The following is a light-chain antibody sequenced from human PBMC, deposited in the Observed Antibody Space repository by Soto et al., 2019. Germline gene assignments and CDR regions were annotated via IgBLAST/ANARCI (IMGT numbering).Light chain of an antibody. CDR2: AAS. CDR3: QHLHDYRYN. V-gene: IGKV1-9*01. Sequence: DIQLTQSPSFLSASVGDRVTITCRASQAFSSSLAWYQHNPGKAHKLLIYAASTLQNGVPSSFSGSGSGTEFTLIISSLQPEDFATYYCQHLHDYRYNFGQGTKVQSK. CDR1: QAFSSS. J-gene: IGKJ2*01.